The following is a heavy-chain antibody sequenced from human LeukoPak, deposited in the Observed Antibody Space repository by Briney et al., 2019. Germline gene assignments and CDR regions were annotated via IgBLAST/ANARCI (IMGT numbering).Heavy chain of an antibody. V-gene: IGHV1-2*02. CDR3: ARAAYPSYFFDY. D-gene: IGHD3-10*01. J-gene: IGHJ4*02. CDR2: INPNSGDT. Sequence: ASVKVSCKASGYTFTGYYVHWVRQAPGQGLEWMAWINPNSGDTNYAQNFQGRVTMAKDTSISTAYMELSRLTSDDTAVYYCARAAYPSYFFDYWGQGTLVTVSS. CDR1: GYTFTGYY.